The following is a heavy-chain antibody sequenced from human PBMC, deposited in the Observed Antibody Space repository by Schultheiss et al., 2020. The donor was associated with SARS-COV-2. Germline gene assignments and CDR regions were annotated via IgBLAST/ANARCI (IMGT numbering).Heavy chain of an antibody. CDR3: ARDLAGAVAPLQEAFFKY. Sequence: GGSLRLSCAASGFTFSNYAMTWVRQAPGKGLEWVSAISGSGGKTYYADSVTGRFTISRDNSKNTLYLQMNSLRPEDSAVYFCARDLAGAVAPLQEAFFKYWGQGTLVTVSS. J-gene: IGHJ4*02. V-gene: IGHV3-23*01. CDR2: ISGSGGKT. D-gene: IGHD6-19*01. CDR1: GFTFSNYA.